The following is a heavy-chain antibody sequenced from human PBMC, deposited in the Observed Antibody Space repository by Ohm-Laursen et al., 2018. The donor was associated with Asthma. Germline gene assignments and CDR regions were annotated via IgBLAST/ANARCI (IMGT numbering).Heavy chain of an antibody. V-gene: IGHV3-21*01. CDR2: ISTASSFI. CDR1: GYTFSRYS. D-gene: IGHD4-17*01. J-gene: IGHJ5*02. CDR3: ARVPSPPADDYGDQTEFDP. Sequence: SLRLSCAASGYTFSRYSIHWVRQIPGKGLEWVASISTASSFIYYADSVKGRFTISRDNAKNSLYLQMNSLRAEDTAVYYCARVPSPPADDYGDQTEFDPWGQGTLVTVSS.